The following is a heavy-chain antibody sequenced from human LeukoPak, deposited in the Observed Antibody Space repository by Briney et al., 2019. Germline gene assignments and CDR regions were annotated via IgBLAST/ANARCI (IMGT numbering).Heavy chain of an antibody. CDR1: GFTFSSYS. CDR2: ISSSSSYI. CDR3: ARAFSLDYYASGSPSNWFDP. V-gene: IGHV3-21*01. J-gene: IGHJ5*02. D-gene: IGHD3-10*01. Sequence: GGSLRLSCAASGFTFSSYSMNWVRQAPGKGLEWVSSISSSSSYIYYADSVKGRFTISRDNAKNSLYLQMNSLRAEDTAVYYCARAFSLDYYASGSPSNWFDPWGQGTLVTVSS.